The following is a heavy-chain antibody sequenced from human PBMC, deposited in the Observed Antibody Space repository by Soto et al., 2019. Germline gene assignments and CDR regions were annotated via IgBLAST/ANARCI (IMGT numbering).Heavy chain of an antibody. V-gene: IGHV3-33*01. Sequence: GGSLRLSCATSGFTFGAHGMHWVRQAPGKGLEWVAVIWYDGNNKEYADSVKGRFTISRDDSKNTLYLQMNSLRAEDTAVYYCAISTVRYFDWLSAPFDYWGQGTLVTVSS. CDR2: IWYDGNNK. CDR3: AISTVRYFDWLSAPFDY. J-gene: IGHJ4*02. CDR1: GFTFGAHG. D-gene: IGHD3-9*01.